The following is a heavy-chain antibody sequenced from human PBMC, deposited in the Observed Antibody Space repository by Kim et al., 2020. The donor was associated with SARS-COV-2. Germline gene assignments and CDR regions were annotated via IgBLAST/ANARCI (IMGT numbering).Heavy chain of an antibody. CDR3: AKSGRYCSGGSCYSGLDY. CDR2: ISFDGSNK. J-gene: IGHJ4*02. CDR1: GFTFSSYG. Sequence: GGSLRLSCAASGFTFSSYGMNWVRQAPGKGLEWVALISFDGSNKYYADSVKGRFTISRDNSNNTLYLQMNSLRAEDTAVYYCAKSGRYCSGGSCYSGLDYWGQGTLVTVSS. V-gene: IGHV3-30*18. D-gene: IGHD2-15*01.